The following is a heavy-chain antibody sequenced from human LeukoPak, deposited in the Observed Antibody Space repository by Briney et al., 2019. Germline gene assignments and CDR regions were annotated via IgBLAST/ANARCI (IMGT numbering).Heavy chain of an antibody. CDR1: GFTVSDYH. J-gene: IGHJ4*02. Sequence: GGSLRLSCAASGFTVSDYHMSWVRQAPGRGLEWISHITSSGRSTNHADSVKGRFTISRDNAKNSVVLQMSSLTVEDTAVYYCTRERRGSYYAFEYWGQGALVTVPS. V-gene: IGHV3-11*01. CDR2: ITSSGRST. D-gene: IGHD3-16*01. CDR3: TRERRGSYYAFEY.